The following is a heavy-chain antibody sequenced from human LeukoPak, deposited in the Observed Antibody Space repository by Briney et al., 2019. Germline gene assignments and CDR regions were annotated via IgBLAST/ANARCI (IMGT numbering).Heavy chain of an antibody. CDR2: INPNSGGA. V-gene: IGHV1-2*02. CDR1: GYTFTGYY. CDR3: ARSSPPTYYHFYYYMDV. Sequence: ASVKVSCKASGYTFTGYYMHWVRQAPGQGLEWMGWINPNSGGAKYAQSFQGRVIMTTDTSISTAYMELSSLRSDDTAVYYCARSSPPTYYHFYYYMDVWGKGSTVTVSS. D-gene: IGHD6-13*01. J-gene: IGHJ6*03.